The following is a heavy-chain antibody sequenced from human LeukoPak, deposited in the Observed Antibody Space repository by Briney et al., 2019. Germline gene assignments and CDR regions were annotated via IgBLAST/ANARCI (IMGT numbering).Heavy chain of an antibody. V-gene: IGHV3-7*01. Sequence: GGSLRLSCAASGFTFSSYWMSWVRQAPGKGLEWVANIKQDGSEKYYVDSVKGRFTISRDNARNSLYLQMNSLRAEDTAVYYCARGPRHKTGGQEYYYMDVWGKGTTVTVSS. D-gene: IGHD1-1*01. CDR3: ARGPRHKTGGQEYYYMDV. J-gene: IGHJ6*03. CDR1: GFTFSSYW. CDR2: IKQDGSEK.